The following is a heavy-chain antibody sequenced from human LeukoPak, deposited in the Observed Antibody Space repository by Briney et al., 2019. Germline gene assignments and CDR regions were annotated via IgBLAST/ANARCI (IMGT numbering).Heavy chain of an antibody. Sequence: SVKVSCKASGYTFTGYYMHWVRQAPGQGLEWMGWINPNSGGTNYAQKFQGRVTMTRDTSISTAYMELSRLRSDDTAVYYCASILGYSGLYGMDVWGQGTTVTVSS. V-gene: IGHV1-2*02. CDR2: INPNSGGT. D-gene: IGHD5-12*01. CDR1: GYTFTGYY. J-gene: IGHJ6*02. CDR3: ASILGYSGLYGMDV.